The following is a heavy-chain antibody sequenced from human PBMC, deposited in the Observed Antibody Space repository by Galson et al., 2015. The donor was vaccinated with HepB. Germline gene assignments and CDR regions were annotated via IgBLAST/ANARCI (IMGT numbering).Heavy chain of an antibody. Sequence: SLRLSCAASGFTFSSYAMSWVRQAPGKGLEWVSAISGSGGSTYYADSVKGRFTISRDNSKNTLYLQMNSLRAEDTAVYYCAKLGRITMIVVVIPYYMDVWGKGTTVTVSS. J-gene: IGHJ6*03. CDR1: GFTFSSYA. D-gene: IGHD3-22*01. CDR2: ISGSGGST. V-gene: IGHV3-23*01. CDR3: AKLGRITMIVVVIPYYMDV.